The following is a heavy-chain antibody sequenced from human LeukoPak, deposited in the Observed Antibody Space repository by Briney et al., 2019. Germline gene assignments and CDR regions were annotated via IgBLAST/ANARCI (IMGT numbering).Heavy chain of an antibody. J-gene: IGHJ4*02. V-gene: IGHV3-23*01. CDR1: GFTFSSYA. CDR2: ISEGCT. Sequence: EGSLRLSCAVSGFTFSSYAVSWVRQAPGKGLEWVSAISEGCTYYADSVKGRFTISRDNSKNTLYLQMNSLRAEDTAVYYCAKDEYSGYGSFDYWGQGTLVTVSS. CDR3: AKDEYSGYGSFDY. D-gene: IGHD5-12*01.